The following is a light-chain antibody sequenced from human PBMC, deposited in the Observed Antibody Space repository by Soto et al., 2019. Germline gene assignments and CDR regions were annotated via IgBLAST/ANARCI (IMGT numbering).Light chain of an antibody. V-gene: IGKV1-27*01. CDR1: QGITDF. Sequence: DIQMTQSPSSLSASIGDRVTITCRASQGITDFLAWYQQKPGKVPKLLIYAASTLQSGVPSRFSGSGSGTDFTLTICSLQPEDVATYYCHKYNSAPFAFGPGTKVDIK. CDR3: HKYNSAPFA. J-gene: IGKJ3*01. CDR2: AAS.